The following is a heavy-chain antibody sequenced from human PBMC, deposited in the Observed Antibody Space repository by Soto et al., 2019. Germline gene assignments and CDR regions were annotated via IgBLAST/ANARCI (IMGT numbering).Heavy chain of an antibody. CDR3: ARGKITGILDY. CDR2: INAGNGNT. D-gene: IGHD1-20*01. Sequence: ASVKVSCKASGYTFTTYDMHWVRQAPGQRLEWLGWINAGNGNTKYSQKFQGRVTITRDTSASTAYMELSSLRSEDTAVYYCARGKITGILDYWGQGTLVTVSS. J-gene: IGHJ4*02. V-gene: IGHV1-3*01. CDR1: GYTFTTYD.